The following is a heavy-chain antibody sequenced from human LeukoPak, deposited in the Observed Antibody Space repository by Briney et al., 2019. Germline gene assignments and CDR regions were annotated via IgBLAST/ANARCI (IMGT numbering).Heavy chain of an antibody. Sequence: SETLSLTCTVSGGSISSSSYYWGWIRQPPGKGLEWIGSIYYSGSTYYNPSLKSRVTISVDTPKNQFSLKLSSVTAADTAVYYCARLERLPWRIAAAATYYFDYWGHGTLVTVSS. CDR2: IYYSGST. D-gene: IGHD6-13*01. CDR1: GGSISSSSYY. CDR3: ARLERLPWRIAAAATYYFDY. J-gene: IGHJ4*01. V-gene: IGHV4-39*01.